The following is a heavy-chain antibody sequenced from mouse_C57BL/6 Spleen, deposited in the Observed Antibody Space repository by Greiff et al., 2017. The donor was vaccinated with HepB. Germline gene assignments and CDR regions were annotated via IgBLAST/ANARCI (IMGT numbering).Heavy chain of an antibody. CDR1: GYAFSSYW. CDR3: ARGGSGAWFAY. V-gene: IGHV1-80*01. CDR2: IYPGDGDT. J-gene: IGHJ3*01. Sequence: VQLQQSGAELVKPGASVKISCKASGYAFSSYWMNWVKQRPGKGLEWVGQIYPGDGDTNYNGKFKGKATLTADKSSSTAYMQLSSLTSEDSAVYFCARGGSGAWFAYWGQGTLVTVSA. D-gene: IGHD1-1*02.